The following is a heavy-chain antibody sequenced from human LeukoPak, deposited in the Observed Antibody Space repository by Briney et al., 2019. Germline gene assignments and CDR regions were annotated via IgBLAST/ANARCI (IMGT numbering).Heavy chain of an antibody. Sequence: GGSLRLSCAASGFIFSSYGMHWVRQAPGKGLEWVALIRSDGTKTYYADSVEGRFTISRDNSKNTLYLQMYSLGADDTAVYYCAKRYCSSASCRSGMDVWGQGTTVTVSS. V-gene: IGHV3-30*02. D-gene: IGHD2-2*01. CDR1: GFIFSSYG. CDR2: IRSDGTKT. J-gene: IGHJ6*02. CDR3: AKRYCSSASCRSGMDV.